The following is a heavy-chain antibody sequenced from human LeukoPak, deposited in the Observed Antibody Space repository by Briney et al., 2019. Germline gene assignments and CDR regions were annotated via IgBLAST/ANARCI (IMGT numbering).Heavy chain of an antibody. V-gene: IGHV1-2*02. CDR1: GYTFTGYY. D-gene: IGHD3-10*01. Sequence: ASVTVSCKASGYTFTGYYMHRVRQAPGQGLEWMGWINPNSGGKNYAQKFQGRVTMIRDTSISTAYMELSRLRSDDTAVYYCARDYTTTTYYYGSGSSRSYGMDVWGQGTTVTVSS. CDR3: ARDYTTTTYYYGSGSSRSYGMDV. CDR2: INPNSGGK. J-gene: IGHJ6*02.